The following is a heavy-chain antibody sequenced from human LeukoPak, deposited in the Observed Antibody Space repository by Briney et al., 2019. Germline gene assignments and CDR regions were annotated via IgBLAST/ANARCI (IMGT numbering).Heavy chain of an antibody. CDR3: AKHSGLYYFDY. CDR2: ISYDGSDK. D-gene: IGHD3-10*01. V-gene: IGHV3-30*18. J-gene: IGHJ4*02. CDR1: GFTFSSYE. Sequence: GGSLRLSCAASGFTFSSYEMNWVRQAPGKGLEWVAVISYDGSDKYYADSVKGRFTISRDTSKNTVYLQMNSLRAEDTAVYYCAKHSGLYYFDYWGQGALVTVSS.